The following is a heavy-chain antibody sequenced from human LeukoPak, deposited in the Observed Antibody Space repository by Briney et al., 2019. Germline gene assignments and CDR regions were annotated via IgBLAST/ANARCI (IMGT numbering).Heavy chain of an antibody. CDR2: INPNSGGT. CDR3: ARGPLLWFGELLSMSDFDY. CDR1: GYTFTGYY. Sequence: ASLKVSCKASGYTFTGYYMHWVQQAPGQGLEWMGWINPNSGGTNYAQKFQGRVTMTRDTSISTAYMELSRLRSDDTAVYYCARGPLLWFGELLSMSDFDYWGQGTLVTVSS. V-gene: IGHV1-2*02. D-gene: IGHD3-10*01. J-gene: IGHJ4*02.